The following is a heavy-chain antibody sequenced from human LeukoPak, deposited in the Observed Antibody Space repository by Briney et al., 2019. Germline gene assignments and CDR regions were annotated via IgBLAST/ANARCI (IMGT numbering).Heavy chain of an antibody. V-gene: IGHV3-48*01. D-gene: IGHD1-26*01. CDR3: AKGGRGGSYWDYYYYMDV. Sequence: PGGSLRLSCAASGFTFSSYSMNWVRQAPGKGLEWVSYISSSSSTIYYADSVKGRFTISRDNAKNSLYLQMNSLIAEDTAVYYCAKGGRGGSYWDYYYYMDVWGKGITVTVSS. CDR2: ISSSSSTI. J-gene: IGHJ6*03. CDR1: GFTFSSYS.